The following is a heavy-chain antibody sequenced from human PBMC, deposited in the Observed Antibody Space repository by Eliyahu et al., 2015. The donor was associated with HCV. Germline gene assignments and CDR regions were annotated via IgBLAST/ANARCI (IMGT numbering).Heavy chain of an antibody. J-gene: IGHJ4*02. CDR2: VNPHLNYP. CDR1: GYTFTSYY. Sequence: VKLSCKASGYTFTSYYIHWVRQAPGQGLEWMGLVNPHLNYPIYAQEFQGRLTITSDTSTSTVYMDLTGLRSEDTALYYCAKLGRGYWGQGTLVTVSS. CDR3: AKLGRGY. D-gene: IGHD7-27*01. V-gene: IGHV1-46*03.